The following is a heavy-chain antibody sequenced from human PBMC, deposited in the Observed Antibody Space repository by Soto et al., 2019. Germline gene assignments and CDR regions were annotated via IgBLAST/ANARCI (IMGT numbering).Heavy chain of an antibody. CDR3: ARDRASDGKHNRFDP. CDR1: GGTLSTYT. V-gene: IGHV1-69*08. D-gene: IGHD1-26*01. J-gene: IGHJ5*02. CDR2: IVPVLGTR. Sequence: QVQLVQSGAEVKKPGSSVRVSCKASGGTLSTYTVSWVRQAPGQGLVWMGRIVPVLGTRHYAQILRGRVTFTADIPTRTAFRELNSVTSDDTAVYYSARDRASDGKHNRFDPWGQGTLVTVSS.